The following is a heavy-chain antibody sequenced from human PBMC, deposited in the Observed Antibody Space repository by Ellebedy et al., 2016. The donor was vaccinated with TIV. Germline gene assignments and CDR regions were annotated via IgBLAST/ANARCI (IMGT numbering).Heavy chain of an antibody. CDR2: IIPNSGDT. Sequence: ASVKVSXKASGYTSTGYFIHWVRQAPGQGLEWVGYIIPNSGDTKYAQKFQGRVTMTRDTSIKTAYMELSSLRSDDTAFYYCARGDWLNPWGQGTLVTVSS. V-gene: IGHV1-2*02. J-gene: IGHJ5*02. CDR1: GYTSTGYF. CDR3: ARGDWLNP.